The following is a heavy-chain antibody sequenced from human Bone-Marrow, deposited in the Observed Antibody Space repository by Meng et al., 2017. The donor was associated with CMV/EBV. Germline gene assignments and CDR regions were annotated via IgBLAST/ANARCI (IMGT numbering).Heavy chain of an antibody. CDR3: AHRRDPSEGPQAFWSGNFFDF. D-gene: IGHD3-3*01. V-gene: IGHV2-5*02. CDR1: TSGVG. Sequence: TSGVGVGWIRQPPGKALEWLALIYWDDDKRYNPSLESRLTISKDTSKNQVVLTMTNMGPVDTGTYYCAHRRDPSEGPQAFWSGNFFDFWGQGTLVTVSS. J-gene: IGHJ4*02. CDR2: IYWDDDK.